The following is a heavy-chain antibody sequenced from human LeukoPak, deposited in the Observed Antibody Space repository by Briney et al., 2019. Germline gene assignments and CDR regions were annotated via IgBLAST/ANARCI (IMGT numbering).Heavy chain of an antibody. CDR2: IYHSGST. V-gene: IGHV4-30-2*01. CDR3: ARQYLKAGIRDI. CDR1: GGSISSGGYY. D-gene: IGHD2-15*01. J-gene: IGHJ3*02. Sequence: SETLSLTCTVSGGSISSGGYYWSWIRQPPGKGLEWIGYIYHSGSTYYNPSLKSRVTISVDRSKNQFSLKLSSVTAADTAVYYCARQYLKAGIRDIWGQGTMVTVSS.